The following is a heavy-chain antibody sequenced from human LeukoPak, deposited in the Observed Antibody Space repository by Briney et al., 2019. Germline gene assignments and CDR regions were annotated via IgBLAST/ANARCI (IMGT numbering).Heavy chain of an antibody. D-gene: IGHD1-14*01. J-gene: IGHJ3*02. Sequence: GGSLRLSCAVSGFTFDDYAMHWVRQVPGKGLEWVSGINWNSDSIDYADSVKGRFTTSRDNAKNSLYLQMNSLRAEDTAVYYCARESLITRPFGFDIWGQGTMVTVSS. V-gene: IGHV3-9*01. CDR3: ARESLITRPFGFDI. CDR1: GFTFDDYA. CDR2: INWNSDSI.